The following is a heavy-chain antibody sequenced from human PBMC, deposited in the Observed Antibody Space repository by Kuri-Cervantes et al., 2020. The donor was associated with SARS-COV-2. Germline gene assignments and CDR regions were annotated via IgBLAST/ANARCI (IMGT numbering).Heavy chain of an antibody. CDR3: ARDVAGDLDY. V-gene: IGHV3-30*04. CDR2: ISFDGRQQ. J-gene: IGHJ4*01. Sequence: GGSLRLSCAASGFTFSNFPIHWVRQSPGMGLESVAVISFDGRQQFYADSVKGRFTISRDSSMNTLYLQMNSLRPEDTALYYCARDVAGDLDYWGQGTLVTVSS. CDR1: GFTFSNFP. D-gene: IGHD6-19*01.